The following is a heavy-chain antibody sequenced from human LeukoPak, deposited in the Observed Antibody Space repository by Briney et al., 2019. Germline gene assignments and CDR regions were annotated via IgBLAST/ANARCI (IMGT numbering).Heavy chain of an antibody. D-gene: IGHD2-15*01. CDR1: GGSISSYY. CDR3: ARHLSPGYCSGGSCSQFDY. J-gene: IGHJ4*02. Sequence: PSETLSLTCTVSGGSISSYYWSWIRQPPGKGLEWIGEINHSGSTNYNPSLKSRVTISVDTSKNQFSLKLSSVTAADTAVYYCARHLSPGYCSGGSCSQFDYWGQGTLVTVSS. V-gene: IGHV4-34*01. CDR2: INHSGST.